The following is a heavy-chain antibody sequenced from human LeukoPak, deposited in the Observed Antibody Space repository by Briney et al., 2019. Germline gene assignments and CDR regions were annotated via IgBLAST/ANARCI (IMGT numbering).Heavy chain of an antibody. J-gene: IGHJ4*02. CDR2: IYPRAGST. V-gene: IGHV1-46*01. CDR1: GYTFTRNY. CDR3: ARDQDGFDY. Sequence: APVKVSCKASGYTFTRNYIHWVRQAPGQGLEWMGMIYPRAGSTSYAQKFQGRVTVTRDTSTSTVHMELSGLRSEDTAVYYCARDQDGFDYWGQGTLVTVSS.